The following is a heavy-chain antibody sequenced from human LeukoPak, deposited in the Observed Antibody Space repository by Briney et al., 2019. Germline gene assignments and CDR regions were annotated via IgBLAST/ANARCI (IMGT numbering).Heavy chain of an antibody. D-gene: IGHD5-24*01. Sequence: GGSLRLSCAASGFTFRAHGMDWVRQAPGKGLEWVAFIRSNGGNKYYADAVKGRFTISRDNSKHTLYVQMNSLRAEDTAVYYCAKDRGSGMPTNFDYWGQGTLVTVSS. CDR2: IRSNGGNK. V-gene: IGHV3-30*02. J-gene: IGHJ4*02. CDR3: AKDRGSGMPTNFDY. CDR1: GFTFRAHG.